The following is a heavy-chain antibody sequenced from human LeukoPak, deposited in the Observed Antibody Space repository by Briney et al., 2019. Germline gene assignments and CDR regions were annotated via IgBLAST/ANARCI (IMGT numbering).Heavy chain of an antibody. Sequence: GGSLRLSCAASGFTFSTYGMSWVRQAPGKGLEWVSAISDSGTDTYYADSVKGRFTISKDNSKNTLYLRMNSLRADDTAIYYGAKRVPYSSSSAYFDYWGQGTLVTVSS. CDR2: ISDSGTDT. D-gene: IGHD6-6*01. J-gene: IGHJ4*02. CDR3: AKRVPYSSSSAYFDY. CDR1: GFTFSTYG. V-gene: IGHV3-23*01.